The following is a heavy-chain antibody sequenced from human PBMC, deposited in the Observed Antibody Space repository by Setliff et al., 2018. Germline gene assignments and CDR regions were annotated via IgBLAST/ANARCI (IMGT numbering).Heavy chain of an antibody. J-gene: IGHJ4*01. CDR3: ARDGNNWNDLDY. D-gene: IGHD1-20*01. CDR1: GFTFSAHY. Sequence: SGGSLRLSCAASGFTFSAHYMDWLRQAPGKGLEWVGRIRNKDNSYTTEYAASVKGRFTISRDDSKNSLYLQMNGLKTEDRAVYYCARDGNNWNDLDYWGHGTLVTVSS. CDR2: IRNKDNSYTT. V-gene: IGHV3-72*01.